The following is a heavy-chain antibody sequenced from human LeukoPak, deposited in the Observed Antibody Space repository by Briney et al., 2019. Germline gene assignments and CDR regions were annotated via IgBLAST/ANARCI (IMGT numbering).Heavy chain of an antibody. D-gene: IGHD3-9*01. J-gene: IGHJ4*02. CDR1: GYSFTSYW. CDR2: IYPGDSDI. Sequence: GESLKISCKGSGYSFTSYWIGWVRQMPGKGLEWMGSIYPGDSDIRYSPSFQGQVTISADKSISTAYLQWSSLKASDTAMYYCARQLRYFDWFFDYWGQGTLVTVSS. V-gene: IGHV5-51*01. CDR3: ARQLRYFDWFFDY.